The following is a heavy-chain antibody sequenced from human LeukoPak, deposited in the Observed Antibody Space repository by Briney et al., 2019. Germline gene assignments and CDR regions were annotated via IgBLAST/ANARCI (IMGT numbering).Heavy chain of an antibody. D-gene: IGHD3-22*01. CDR3: ARTYYDSSGYETLFDY. CDR1: GFTFDDYG. J-gene: IGHJ4*02. Sequence: GGSLRLSCAASGFTFDDYGMSWVRQAPGKGLEWVANIKRDGSEKYYVDSVKGRFTISRDNAKNSLYLQMNSLRAEDTAVYYCARTYYDSSGYETLFDYWGQGTLVTVSS. V-gene: IGHV3-7*01. CDR2: IKRDGSEK.